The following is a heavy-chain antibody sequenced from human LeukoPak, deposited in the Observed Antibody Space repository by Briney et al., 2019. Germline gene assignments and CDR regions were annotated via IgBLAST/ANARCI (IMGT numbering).Heavy chain of an antibody. CDR1: GYTFTNYW. Sequence: GESLKISCKGSGYTFTNYWIGWVRQMPGKGLEWMGIVYPGVSDARYSPSFQGQVTFSADKSINTAYLQWSSLKASDTAMYYCARQLYGDYYLADWGQGTLVTVSS. J-gene: IGHJ4*02. CDR3: ARQLYGDYYLAD. CDR2: VYPGVSDA. D-gene: IGHD4-17*01. V-gene: IGHV5-51*01.